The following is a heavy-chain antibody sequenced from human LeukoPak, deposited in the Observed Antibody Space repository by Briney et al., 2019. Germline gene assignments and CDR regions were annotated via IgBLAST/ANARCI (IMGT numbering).Heavy chain of an antibody. CDR2: IYWDYDK. CDR3: AHRRSWYYFDY. CDR1: GFSLSPSALG. Sequence: SGPTLVNPSQTLTLTCTFSGFSLSPSALGVGWVRLPPGKALEWVALIYWDYDKRYSPSLNSRLTINKDNSKNQVVLTMTNKDPVDTATYYCAHRRSWYYFDYWGQGTLVTVSS. D-gene: IGHD2-15*01. J-gene: IGHJ4*02. V-gene: IGHV2-5*02.